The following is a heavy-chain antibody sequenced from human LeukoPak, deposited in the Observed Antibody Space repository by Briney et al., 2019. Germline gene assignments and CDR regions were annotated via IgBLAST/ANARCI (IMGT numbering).Heavy chain of an antibody. CDR3: AKGANWFYYFDY. CDR2: ISGSGGST. CDR1: GFTFSSYA. Sequence: SGGSLRLSCAASGFTFSSYAMSWVRQAPGKGLEWVSTISGSGGSTFYADSVKGRFTISRDNSKNTLYLQMNSLRAEDTAVYYCAKGANWFYYFDYWGQGTLVTVSS. V-gene: IGHV3-23*01. J-gene: IGHJ4*02. D-gene: IGHD4/OR15-4a*01.